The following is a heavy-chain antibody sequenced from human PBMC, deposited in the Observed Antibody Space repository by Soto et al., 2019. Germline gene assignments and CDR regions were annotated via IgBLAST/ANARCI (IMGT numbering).Heavy chain of an antibody. Sequence: EVQLVQSGAEVKKPGESLKISCKGSGYKFNNYWIGWVRQMPGKGLEWMGIIYPGDSDSKYSPSFQGQVTISADKSISPAYLQWSSLKTSDTAMYYGAGRHYGYFDTWGRGTLVSVSS. J-gene: IGHJ2*01. CDR2: IYPGDSDS. CDR3: AGRHYGYFDT. CDR1: GYKFNNYW. V-gene: IGHV5-51*01.